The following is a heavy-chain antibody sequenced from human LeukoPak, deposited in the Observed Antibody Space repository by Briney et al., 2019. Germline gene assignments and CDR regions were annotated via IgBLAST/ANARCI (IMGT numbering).Heavy chain of an antibody. CDR2: INHSGST. J-gene: IGHJ4*02. CDR1: GGSFSGYY. V-gene: IGHV4-34*01. Sequence: PSETLSLTCAVYGGSFSGYYWSWIRQLPGKGLEWIGEINHSGSTNYNPSLKSRVTISVDTSKNQFSLKLSSVTAADTAVYYCARGIPGRSIDYWGQGTLVTVSS. D-gene: IGHD3-16*02. CDR3: ARGIPGRSIDY.